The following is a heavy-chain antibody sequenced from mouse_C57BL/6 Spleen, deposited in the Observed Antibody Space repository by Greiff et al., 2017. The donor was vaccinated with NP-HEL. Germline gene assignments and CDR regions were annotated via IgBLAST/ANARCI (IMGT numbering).Heavy chain of an antibody. CDR2: IDPETGGT. V-gene: IGHV1-15*01. Sequence: QVQLQQSGAELVRPGASVTLSCKASGYTFTDYEMHWVKQTPVHGLEWIGAIDPETGGTAYNQKFKGKAILTADKSSSTAYMELRSLTSEDSAVYYWKRTAQATRDFAYWGQGTLVTVSA. D-gene: IGHD3-2*02. J-gene: IGHJ3*01. CDR3: KRTAQATRDFAY. CDR1: GYTFTDYE.